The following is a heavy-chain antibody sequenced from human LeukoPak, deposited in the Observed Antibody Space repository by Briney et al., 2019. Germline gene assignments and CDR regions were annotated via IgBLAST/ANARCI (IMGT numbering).Heavy chain of an antibody. CDR1: GGSFSGYY. D-gene: IGHD1-26*01. J-gene: IGHJ4*02. CDR3: ASVGSQKSTIQEIDY. CDR2: INHSGST. Sequence: KASETLSLTCAVYGGSFSGYYWSWIRQPPGKGLEWIGEINHSGSTNYNPSLKSRVTISVDTSKNQFSLTLSSVTVADTAVYYCASVGSQKSTIQEIDYWGQGTLVTVSS. V-gene: IGHV4-34*01.